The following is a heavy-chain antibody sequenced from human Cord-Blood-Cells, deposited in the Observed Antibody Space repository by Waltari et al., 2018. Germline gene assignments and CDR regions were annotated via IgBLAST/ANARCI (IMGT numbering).Heavy chain of an antibody. CDR3: ARSGYSSGWFDAFDI. J-gene: IGHJ3*02. V-gene: IGHV4-4*07. CDR1: GGLIRSYY. Sequence: QVQLQESGPGLVKPSETLSLTCTVPGGLIRSYYWSWIRQPAGKGLEWIGRIYTSGSTNYNPSLKSRVTMSVDTSKNQFSLKLSSVTAADTAVYYCARSGYSSGWFDAFDIWGQGTMVTVSS. D-gene: IGHD6-19*01. CDR2: IYTSGST.